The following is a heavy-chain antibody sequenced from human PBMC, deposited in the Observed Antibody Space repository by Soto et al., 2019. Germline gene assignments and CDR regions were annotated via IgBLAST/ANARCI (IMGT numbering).Heavy chain of an antibody. D-gene: IGHD2-15*01. CDR2: ISYDGSNK. V-gene: IGHV3-30*18. CDR3: AKDEGLVVVVARDYYGMDV. CDR1: GFTFSSYG. J-gene: IGHJ6*02. Sequence: QVQLVESGGGVVQPGRSLRLSCAASGFTFSSYGMHWVRQAPGKGLEWVAVISYDGSNKYYADSVQVRFTISRYNSKNTLYLQMNSLRAADTAVYYCAKDEGLVVVVARDYYGMDVCGQVTTFTVSS.